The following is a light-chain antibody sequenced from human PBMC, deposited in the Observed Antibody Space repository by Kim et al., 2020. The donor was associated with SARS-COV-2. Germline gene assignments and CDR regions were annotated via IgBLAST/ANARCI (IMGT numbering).Light chain of an antibody. CDR1: SGHSSYA. CDR2: LNSDGRH. CDR3: QTWGTGHVV. J-gene: IGLJ2*01. Sequence: ASVKLTCTLSSGHSSYAIAWHQQQPEKGPRYLMKLNSDGRHSKGDGIPDRFSGSSSGAERYLTISSLQSEDEADYYCQTWGTGHVVFGGGTKLTVL. V-gene: IGLV4-69*01.